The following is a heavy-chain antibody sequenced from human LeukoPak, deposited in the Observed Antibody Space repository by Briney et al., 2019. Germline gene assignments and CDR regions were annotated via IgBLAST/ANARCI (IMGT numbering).Heavy chain of an antibody. J-gene: IGHJ4*02. D-gene: IGHD3-22*01. CDR1: GYTFTGYY. CDR2: INPNSGGT. CDR3: ARGRYYDSSGYLGDFGY. V-gene: IGHV1-2*04. Sequence: ASVKVSCKASGYTFTGYYMHWVRQAPGQGLEWMGWINPNSGGTNYAQKFQGWVTMTRDTSISTAYMELSRLRSDDTAVYYCARGRYYDSSGYLGDFGYWGQGTLVTVSS.